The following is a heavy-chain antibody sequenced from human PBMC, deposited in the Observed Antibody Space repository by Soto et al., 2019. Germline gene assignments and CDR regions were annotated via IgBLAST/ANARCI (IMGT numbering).Heavy chain of an antibody. CDR3: ARVGSSYYDSSGYFIHFDY. J-gene: IGHJ4*02. CDR1: GGTFSSYA. CDR2: IIPIFGTA. Sequence: SVKVSCKASGGTFSSYAISWVRQAPGQGLEWMGGIIPIFGTANYAQKFQGRVTITADESTSTAYMELSSLGSEDTAVYYCARVGSSYYDSSGYFIHFDYWGQGTLVTVSS. D-gene: IGHD3-22*01. V-gene: IGHV1-69*13.